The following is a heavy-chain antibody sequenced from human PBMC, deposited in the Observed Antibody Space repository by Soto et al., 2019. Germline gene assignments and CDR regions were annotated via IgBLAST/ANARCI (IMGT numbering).Heavy chain of an antibody. CDR2: INPSGGST. V-gene: IGHV1-46*01. J-gene: IGHJ4*02. D-gene: IGHD3-22*01. Sequence: ASVKVSCKASGYTFTSYYMHWVRQAPGQGLEWMGIINPSGGSTSYAQKFQGRVTMTRDTSTSTVYMELSSLRSEDTAVYYCARDPGINYDSSGYYGDDYWGQGTLVTVSS. CDR3: ARDPGINYDSSGYYGDDY. CDR1: GYTFTSYY.